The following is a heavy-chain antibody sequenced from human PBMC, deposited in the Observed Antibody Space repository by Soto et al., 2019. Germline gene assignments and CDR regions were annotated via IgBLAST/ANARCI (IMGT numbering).Heavy chain of an antibody. J-gene: IGHJ4*02. Sequence: ASVKVSCKASGYTFTSYGISWVRQAPGQGLEWMGWISAYNGNTNYAQKLQGRATMTTDTSTSTAYMELRSLRSDDTAVYYCAREIYCSGGSCYSGSFDYWGQGTLVTVSS. CDR2: ISAYNGNT. V-gene: IGHV1-18*01. CDR3: AREIYCSGGSCYSGSFDY. D-gene: IGHD2-15*01. CDR1: GYTFTSYG.